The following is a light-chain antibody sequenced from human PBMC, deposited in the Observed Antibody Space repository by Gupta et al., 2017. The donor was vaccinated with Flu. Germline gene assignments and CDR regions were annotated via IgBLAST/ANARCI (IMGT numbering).Light chain of an antibody. J-gene: IGLJ3*02. CDR1: SGDLGRYNY. Sequence: IAISCTGTSGDLGRYNYVSWYQQHPGKAPKLMICEVSNRPSGVSDRFSGSKSVNTASLTISGLQAEEEADYYCSSYTDTDTLWVFGGGTKLTVL. CDR2: EVS. CDR3: SSYTDTDTLWV. V-gene: IGLV2-14*01.